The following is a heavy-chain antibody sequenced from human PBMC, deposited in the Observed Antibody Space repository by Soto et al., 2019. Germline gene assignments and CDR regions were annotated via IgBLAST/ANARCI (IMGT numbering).Heavy chain of an antibody. CDR1: GFTFSSYA. D-gene: IGHD2-15*01. J-gene: IGHJ5*02. CDR2: ISGRGGTT. Sequence: ESGGGLAQPGGSLRLSCAASGFTFSSYAMNWVRQAPGKGLEWVSSISGRGGTTYYADSVKGRFTISRDNAKRSLYLQMMSLTAEDTAIYYCVRGGGGGLFDPWGQGTMVTVSS. V-gene: IGHV3-23*01. CDR3: VRGGGGGLFDP.